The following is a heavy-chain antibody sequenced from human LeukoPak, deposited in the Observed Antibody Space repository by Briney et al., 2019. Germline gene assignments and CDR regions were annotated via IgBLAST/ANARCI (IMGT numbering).Heavy chain of an antibody. CDR2: INHSGST. V-gene: IGHV4-34*01. CDR1: GGLFRGCY. CDR3: AREQSVLMVYAAPFDP. Sequence: PSETLSLICAFYGGLFRGCYWSWMPQPPGRGLVWIGEINHSGSTNYNPSLKSRVTISVDTSKNQFSLKLSSVTAADTAVYYCAREQSVLMVYAAPFDPWGQGTLVTVSS. D-gene: IGHD2-8*01. J-gene: IGHJ5*02.